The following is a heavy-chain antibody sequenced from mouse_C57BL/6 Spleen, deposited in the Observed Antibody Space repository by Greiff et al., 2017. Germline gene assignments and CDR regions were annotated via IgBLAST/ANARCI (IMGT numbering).Heavy chain of an antibody. CDR3: SWEYGRSYDY. CDR2: IYPRDGST. CDR1: GYTFTSYD. V-gene: IGHV1-85*01. J-gene: IGHJ2*01. Sequence: VKVVESGPELVKPGASVKLSCKASGYTFTSYDINWVKQRPGQGLEWIGWIYPRDGSTKYNEKLKGKATLTVDTSSSTAYLEHHSLTSEDSAVYFCSWEYGRSYDYWGQGTTLTVSS. D-gene: IGHD1-1*01.